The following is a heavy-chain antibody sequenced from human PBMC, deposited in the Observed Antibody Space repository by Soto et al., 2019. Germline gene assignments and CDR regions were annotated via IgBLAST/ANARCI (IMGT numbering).Heavy chain of an antibody. CDR1: GFTFSTYA. Sequence: GGSLRLSCVASGFTFSTYALYWVRQAPEKGLEYVSAITNNGGGTYYANSVKGRFTIPRDNSNNTLFLQMGSLRAEDMAVYYCARRYCSSTSCLIDSWGQGTLVTVSS. D-gene: IGHD2-2*01. J-gene: IGHJ4*02. V-gene: IGHV3-64*01. CDR3: ARRYCSSTSCLIDS. CDR2: ITNNGGGT.